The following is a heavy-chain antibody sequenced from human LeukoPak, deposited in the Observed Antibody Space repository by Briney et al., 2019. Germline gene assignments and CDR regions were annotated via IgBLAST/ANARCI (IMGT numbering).Heavy chain of an antibody. D-gene: IGHD3-22*01. CDR2: IRSKAYGGTT. CDR1: GFTFGDYA. J-gene: IGHJ5*02. V-gene: IGHV3-49*03. Sequence: GRSLRLSCTTSGFTFGDYAMSWFRQAPGKGLEWVGFIRSKAYGGTTEYAASVKGGFTISRDDSKSIAYLQMNSLKTEDTAVYYCTRYYDSSGYYPNWFDPWGQGTLVTVSS. CDR3: TRYYDSSGYYPNWFDP.